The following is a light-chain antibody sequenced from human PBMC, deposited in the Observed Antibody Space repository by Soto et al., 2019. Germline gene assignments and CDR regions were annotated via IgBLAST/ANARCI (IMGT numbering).Light chain of an antibody. V-gene: IGLV1-44*01. CDR1: SSTTGSNT. CDR3: AAWDDSLYGWV. J-gene: IGLJ3*02. CDR2: YNN. Sequence: QSVLTQPPSASGTPGQRVTISCSGSSSTTGSNTVNWYQQLPGTAPTLLIYYNNQRPSGVPDRFSGSKSGTSVSLAITGLQSEDEAHYYCAAWDDSLYGWVFGGGTKVTVL.